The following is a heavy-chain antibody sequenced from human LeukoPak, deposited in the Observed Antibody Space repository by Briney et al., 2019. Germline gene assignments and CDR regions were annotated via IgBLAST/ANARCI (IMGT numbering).Heavy chain of an antibody. Sequence: GGSLRLSCAASRFTFSSYSMNWVRQAPGKGLEWVSSISSSSSYIYYADSVKGRFTISRDNAKNSLYLQMNSLRAEDTAVYYCARLVSYSSSSGSDYWGQGTLVTVSS. CDR3: ARLVSYSSSSGSDY. V-gene: IGHV3-21*01. CDR1: RFTFSSYS. CDR2: ISSSSSYI. D-gene: IGHD6-6*01. J-gene: IGHJ4*02.